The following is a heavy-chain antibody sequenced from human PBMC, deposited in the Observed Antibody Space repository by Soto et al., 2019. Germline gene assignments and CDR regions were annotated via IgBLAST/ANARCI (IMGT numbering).Heavy chain of an antibody. CDR3: AKQGGKYGIRTFDP. CDR2: IYYSGNT. Sequence: SSETLSLTCTVSGGSISSDYWSWLRQSPGKGLEWIGYIYYSGNTKYNPSLESRVTISIDASKNQVSLNLRSVTAADTAVYYRAKQGGKYGIRTFDPWGQGTLVTVSS. J-gene: IGHJ5*02. V-gene: IGHV4-59*08. CDR1: GGSISSDY. D-gene: IGHD1-1*01.